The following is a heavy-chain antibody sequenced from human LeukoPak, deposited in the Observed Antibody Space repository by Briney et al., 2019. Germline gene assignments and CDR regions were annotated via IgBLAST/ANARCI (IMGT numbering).Heavy chain of an antibody. J-gene: IGHJ4*02. CDR1: GGSFSGYY. V-gene: IGHV4-34*01. Sequence: PSETLSLTCAVYGGSFSGYYWSWIRQPPGKGLEWIGETNHSGSTNYNPSLKSRVTISVDTSKNQFSLKLSSVTAADTAVYYCARGRARGPVYYYDSSGRNYFDYWGQGTLVTVSS. CDR3: ARGRARGPVYYYDSSGRNYFDY. D-gene: IGHD3-22*01. CDR2: TNHSGST.